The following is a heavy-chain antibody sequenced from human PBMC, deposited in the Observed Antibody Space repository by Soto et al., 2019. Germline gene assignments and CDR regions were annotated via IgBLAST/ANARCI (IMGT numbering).Heavy chain of an antibody. J-gene: IGHJ4*02. Sequence: QVQLVQSGAEVKKPGASVKVSCKASGYTFTSYGISWVRQAPGQGLEWMGWISAYNGNTNYAQKLQGRVTMTTDTSTSTAYMEVRSLRSDDTAVYYCARAYDAVPRWADFDYWGQGTLVTVSS. V-gene: IGHV1-18*04. CDR3: ARAYDAVPRWADFDY. D-gene: IGHD3-16*01. CDR1: GYTFTSYG. CDR2: ISAYNGNT.